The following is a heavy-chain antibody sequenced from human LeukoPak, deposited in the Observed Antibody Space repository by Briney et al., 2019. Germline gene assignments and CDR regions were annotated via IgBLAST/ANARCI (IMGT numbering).Heavy chain of an antibody. D-gene: IGHD5-12*01. CDR1: GFTFSSYS. V-gene: IGHV3-48*01. CDR3: ARDNRVATVYYYYMDV. J-gene: IGHJ6*03. CDR2: VSSSSSTI. Sequence: GGSLRLSCAASGFTFSSYSMNWVRQAPGKGLEWVSYVSSSSSTIYYADSVKGRFTISRDNAKNSLYLQMNSLRAEDTAVYYCARDNRVATVYYYYMDVWGKGTTVTVSS.